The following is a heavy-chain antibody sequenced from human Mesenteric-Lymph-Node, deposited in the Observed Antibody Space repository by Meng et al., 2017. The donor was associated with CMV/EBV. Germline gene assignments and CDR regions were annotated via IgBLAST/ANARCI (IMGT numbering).Heavy chain of an antibody. V-gene: IGHV1-8*01. CDR2: MNPNSGNT. CDR1: YD. J-gene: IGHJ4*02. CDR3: ARGPKTTGITMVRGVITPPRY. Sequence: YDSNWVRQATGQGLEWMGWMNPNSGNTGYAQKFQGRVTMTRNTSISTAYMELSSLRSEDTAVYYCARGPKTTGITMVRGVITPPRYWGQGTLVTVSS. D-gene: IGHD3-10*01.